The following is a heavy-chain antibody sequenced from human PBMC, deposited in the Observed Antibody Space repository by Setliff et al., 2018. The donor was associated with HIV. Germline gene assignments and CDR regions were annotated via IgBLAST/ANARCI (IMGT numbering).Heavy chain of an antibody. J-gene: IGHJ6*03. CDR2: IIPMFGSA. D-gene: IGHD3-10*01. Sequence: SVKVSCKASGGRFSSYAMSWVRQAPGQGLEWMGGIIPMFGSANYAQKFQGRVTITADGSTRTVYMVLSSLRSEDTAVYYCARGTDGDYYYYMDVWGKGTTVTSP. CDR3: ARGTDGDYYYYMDV. V-gene: IGHV1-69*13. CDR1: GGRFSSYA.